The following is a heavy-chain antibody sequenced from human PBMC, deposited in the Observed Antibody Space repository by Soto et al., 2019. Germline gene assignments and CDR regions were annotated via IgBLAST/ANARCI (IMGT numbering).Heavy chain of an antibody. CDR3: AREGPAPYYYYGMDV. Sequence: QVQLVQSGGEVKKPGASVKVSCKTSGYSFTTYGISWVRQAPGQGLEWMGWISAYNGKTNYAQKHQYRVTMTTDTSTSTAYMELRSLRSDDTAVYYCAREGPAPYYYYGMDVWGQGSTVTVSS. J-gene: IGHJ6*02. V-gene: IGHV1-18*01. CDR1: GYSFTTYG. CDR2: ISAYNGKT.